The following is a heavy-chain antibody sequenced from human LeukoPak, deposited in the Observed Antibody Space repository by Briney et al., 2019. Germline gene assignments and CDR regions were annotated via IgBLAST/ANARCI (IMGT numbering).Heavy chain of an antibody. J-gene: IGHJ5*02. CDR1: GFTFSSSG. Sequence: GGSLRLSCAASGFTFSSSGMHWVRQAPGKGREWVAVILYNGSNKYYADSVKGRFTISRDNSKNTLYLHMNSLRVEDTAVYYCARAGGYCSGGSCYRGYSWFDPWGHGTLVTVSS. D-gene: IGHD2-15*01. CDR2: ILYNGSNK. CDR3: ARAGGYCSGGSCYRGYSWFDP. V-gene: IGHV3-33*01.